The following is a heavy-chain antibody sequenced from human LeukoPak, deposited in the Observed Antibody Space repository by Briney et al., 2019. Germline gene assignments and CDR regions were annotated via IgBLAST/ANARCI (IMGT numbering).Heavy chain of an antibody. D-gene: IGHD6-13*01. CDR3: AKNHYSSSRDYFDY. J-gene: IGHJ4*02. CDR2: ISGSGGST. V-gene: IGHV3-23*01. CDR1: GFTFSSYS. Sequence: GGSLRLSCAASGFTFSSYSMNWVRQAPGKGLEWVSVISGSGGSTYYADSVKGRFIISRDNSKNTLYLQMNSLRAEDTAVYYCAKNHYSSSRDYFDYWGQGTLVTVPS.